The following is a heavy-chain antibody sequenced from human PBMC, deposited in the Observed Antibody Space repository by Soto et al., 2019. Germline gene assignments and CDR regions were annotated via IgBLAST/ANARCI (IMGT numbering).Heavy chain of an antibody. V-gene: IGHV3-23*01. CDR2: ISGSGGST. CDR1: GFTFSNYG. Sequence: PGGSLRLSCAASGFTFSNYGMSWVRQAPGKGLEWVSGISGSGGSTYYADSVKGRFTISRDNSKHTLYLQMNSLRAEDTAVYYCAKDPRYCSSTSCFTRLWGQGTLVTVSS. CDR3: AKDPRYCSSTSCFTRL. D-gene: IGHD2-2*01. J-gene: IGHJ4*02.